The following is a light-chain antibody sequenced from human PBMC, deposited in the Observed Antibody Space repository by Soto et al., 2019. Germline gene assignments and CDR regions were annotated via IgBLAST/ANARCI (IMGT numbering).Light chain of an antibody. Sequence: EIMITQSPATLSVSPGERATLSCRASQSVRSNLAWYQQKPGQAPRLLIYSASTRATGIPARFSGSGSGTEFTLTVSSLQSEDFAVYYCQQYNNWWTLGQGTKVDIK. CDR3: QQYNNWWT. J-gene: IGKJ1*01. CDR2: SAS. CDR1: QSVRSN. V-gene: IGKV3-15*01.